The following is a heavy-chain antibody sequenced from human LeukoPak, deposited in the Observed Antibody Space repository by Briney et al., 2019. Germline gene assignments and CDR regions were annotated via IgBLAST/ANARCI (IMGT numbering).Heavy chain of an antibody. CDR1: GFTFSSYA. J-gene: IGHJ4*02. Sequence: GGSLRLSCAASGFTFSSYAMSWVRQAPGKGLEWISYISSSGNSIYYADSLKGRFTISRDNAKNSLYLQMNSLRAEDTAVYYCARPRIAARSFDYWGQGTLVTVSS. CDR3: ARPRIAARSFDY. D-gene: IGHD6-6*01. CDR2: ISSSGNSI. V-gene: IGHV3-48*03.